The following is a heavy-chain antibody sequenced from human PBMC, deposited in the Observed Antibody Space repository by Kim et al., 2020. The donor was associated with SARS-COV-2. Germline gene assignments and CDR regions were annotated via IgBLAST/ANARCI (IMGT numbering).Heavy chain of an antibody. CDR1: GFTFTSSA. CDR3: AADWSGEGLRLERYYYYGMDV. D-gene: IGHD3-10*01. J-gene: IGHJ6*02. V-gene: IGHV1-58*01. CDR2: IVVGSGNT. Sequence: SVKVSCKASGFTFTSSAVQWVRQARGQRLEWIGWIVVGSGNTNYAQKFQERVTITRDMSTSTAYMELSSLRSEDTAVYYCAADWSGEGLRLERYYYYGMDVWGQGTTVTVSS.